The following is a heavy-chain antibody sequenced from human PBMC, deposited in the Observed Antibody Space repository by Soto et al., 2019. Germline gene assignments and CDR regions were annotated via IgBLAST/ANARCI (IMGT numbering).Heavy chain of an antibody. Sequence: QVQLVQSGAEVKKPGASVKVSCKASGYTFTSYAMHWVRQAPGQRLEWMGWINAGNGNTKYSQKFQGRVTITRDTSASSAYMERGSLRSEDTAVSYCARALGGWPDSWGQGTLVTVSS. J-gene: IGHJ5*01. V-gene: IGHV1-3*01. D-gene: IGHD2-15*01. CDR3: ARALGGWPDS. CDR1: GYTFTSYA. CDR2: INAGNGNT.